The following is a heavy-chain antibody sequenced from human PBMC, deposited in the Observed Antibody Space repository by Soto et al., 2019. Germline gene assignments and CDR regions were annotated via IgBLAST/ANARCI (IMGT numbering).Heavy chain of an antibody. CDR3: ARELTGRGAFDI. J-gene: IGHJ3*02. D-gene: IGHD1-20*01. CDR2: MNPNSGNT. V-gene: IGHV1-8*01. Sequence: GASVKVSCKASGYTFTSYDINWVRQATGQGLEWMGWMNPNSGNTGYAQKFQGRVTMTRNTSISTAYMELSSLRSEDMAVYYCARELTGRGAFDIWGQGTMVTVSS. CDR1: GYTFTSYD.